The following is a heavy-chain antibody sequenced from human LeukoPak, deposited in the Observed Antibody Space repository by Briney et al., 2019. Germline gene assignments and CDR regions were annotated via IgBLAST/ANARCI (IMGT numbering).Heavy chain of an antibody. CDR2: ISGSGGST. D-gene: IGHD3-22*01. J-gene: IGHJ4*02. V-gene: IGHV3-23*01. Sequence: PGGSLRLSCVASGFSLSGYWMYWVRQAPGKGLEWVSAISGSGGSTYYADSVKGRFTISRDNSKDTLYLQMNSLRAEDTAVYYCAKLPIYYDSSGYSLDYWGQGTLVTVSS. CDR3: AKLPIYYDSSGYSLDY. CDR1: GFSLSGYW.